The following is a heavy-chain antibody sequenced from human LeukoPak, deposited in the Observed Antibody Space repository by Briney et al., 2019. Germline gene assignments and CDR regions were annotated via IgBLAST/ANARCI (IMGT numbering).Heavy chain of an antibody. J-gene: IGHJ4*02. Sequence: PSETPSLTCTVSGGSISSSSYYWGWIRQPPGKGLEWIGSIYYSGSTYYNPSLKSRVTISVDTSKNQFSLKLSSVTAADTAVYYCARQTYYYDSSGYYYFFDYWGQGTLVTVSS. D-gene: IGHD3-22*01. CDR3: ARQTYYYDSSGYYYFFDY. CDR1: GGSISSSSYY. CDR2: IYYSGST. V-gene: IGHV4-39*01.